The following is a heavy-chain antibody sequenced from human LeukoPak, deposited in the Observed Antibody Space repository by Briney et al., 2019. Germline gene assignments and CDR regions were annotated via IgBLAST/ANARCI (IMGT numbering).Heavy chain of an antibody. V-gene: IGHV1-2*02. Sequence: GASVKVSCKASGYTFTVKFTHWVRQAPGQGLEWMGWINPNSGGTNYAQKFQGRVTLTRDTSISTAYMELSRLRSDDTAVYYCARGGEGSYGMDVWGQGTTVTVS. CDR2: INPNSGGT. D-gene: IGHD3-16*01. CDR1: GYTFTVKF. J-gene: IGHJ6*02. CDR3: ARGGEGSYGMDV.